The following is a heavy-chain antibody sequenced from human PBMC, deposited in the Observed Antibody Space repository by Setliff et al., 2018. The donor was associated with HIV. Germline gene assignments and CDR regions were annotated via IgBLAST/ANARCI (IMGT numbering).Heavy chain of an antibody. Sequence: SETLSLTCTVSGDSIISSRNFWGWIRQPPGKGLEWIGSIYHSGFTYHNPSLKSRITLSVDTSKNQFSLKLSSVTAADTAVYYCAFSKQMATMAFDYWGQGALVTVSS. CDR1: GDSIISSRNF. D-gene: IGHD5-12*01. CDR2: IYHSGFT. J-gene: IGHJ4*02. V-gene: IGHV4-39*01. CDR3: AFSKQMATMAFDY.